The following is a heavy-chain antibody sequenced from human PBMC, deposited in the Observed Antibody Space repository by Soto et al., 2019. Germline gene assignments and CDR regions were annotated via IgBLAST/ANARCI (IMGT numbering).Heavy chain of an antibody. V-gene: IGHV4-39*01. CDR3: ARHGGNQSKYRYYNWFDP. D-gene: IGHD1-1*01. CDR1: GGSISSSSYY. CDR2: IYYSGST. Sequence: QLQLQESGPGLVKPSETLSLTCTVSGGSISSSSYYWGWIRQPPGKGLEWIGSIYYSGSTYYNPSLKSRVTISVDTSKNQFSLKLSSVTAADTAVYYCARHGGNQSKYRYYNWFDPWGQGTLVTVSS. J-gene: IGHJ5*02.